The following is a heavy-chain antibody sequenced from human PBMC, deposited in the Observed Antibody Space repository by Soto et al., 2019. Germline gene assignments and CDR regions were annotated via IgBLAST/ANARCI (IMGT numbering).Heavy chain of an antibody. Sequence: QVQLQESGPGLVKPSGTLSLTCAVSGGSISSSNWWSWVRQPPGKGLEWIGEIFHNGNTYSNPSLTGSVTIAGSKSKDQFLLNLNSVAAADTALDYLWRRSFALGLWGQGTTVTVSS. J-gene: IGHJ6*01. CDR2: IFHNGNT. CDR1: GGSISSSNW. V-gene: IGHV4-4*02. D-gene: IGHD3-3*01. CDR3: WRRSFALGL.